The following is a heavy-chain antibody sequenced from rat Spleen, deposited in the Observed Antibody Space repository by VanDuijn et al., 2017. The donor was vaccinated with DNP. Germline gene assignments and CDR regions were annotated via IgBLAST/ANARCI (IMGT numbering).Heavy chain of an antibody. CDR1: GFTFGDYY. CDR3: TTDAAY. CDR2: ISPDGGNT. J-gene: IGHJ3*01. V-gene: IGHV5-20*01. Sequence: EVQLVESGGGLEQPGRSLKLSCTASGFTFGDYYMSWVRQAPSMGLEWVASISPDGGNTYYRDSVTGRFTISRDNAKSSLYLQMDSLRSEDTATYYCTTDAAYWGQGTLVTVSS.